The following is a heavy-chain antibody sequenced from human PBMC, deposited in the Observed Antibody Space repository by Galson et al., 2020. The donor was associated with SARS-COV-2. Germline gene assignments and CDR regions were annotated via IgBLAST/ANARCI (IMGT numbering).Heavy chain of an antibody. J-gene: IGHJ3*02. D-gene: IGHD6-13*01. CDR2: IWYDGSIK. CDR3: AKDLGGYSSSWSYAFDI. Sequence: GGSLRLSCAASGFTFSSYGMHWVRQAPGKGLEWVAVIWYDGSIKYYADSVKGRFTISRDNSKNTLYLQMNSLRAEDTAVYYCAKDLGGYSSSWSYAFDIWGQGTMVTVSS. V-gene: IGHV3-33*06. CDR1: GFTFSSYG.